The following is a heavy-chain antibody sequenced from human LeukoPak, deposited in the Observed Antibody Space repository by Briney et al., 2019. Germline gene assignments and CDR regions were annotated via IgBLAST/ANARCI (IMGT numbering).Heavy chain of an antibody. CDR1: GFTFDDYA. V-gene: IGHV3-9*01. CDR3: ARAGIAAFDY. Sequence: GGSLRLSCAASGFTFDDYAMHWVRQAPGKGLEWVSGISWNSGTIVYADSVKGRFTISRDKAKNSLCMQMNSPRAEDTAVYYCARAGIAAFDYWGQGTLVTVSS. CDR2: ISWNSGTI. J-gene: IGHJ4*02. D-gene: IGHD6-13*01.